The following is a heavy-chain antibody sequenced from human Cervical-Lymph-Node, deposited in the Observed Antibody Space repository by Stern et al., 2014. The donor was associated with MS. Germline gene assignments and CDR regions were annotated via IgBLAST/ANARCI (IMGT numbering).Heavy chain of an antibody. J-gene: IGHJ3*02. D-gene: IGHD2-2*01. V-gene: IGHV5-51*03. CDR1: GFSFTTHW. CDR2: IYPGDSDT. CDR3: AKARYVQALSDAFDI. Sequence: VQLVESGAEVKKPGESLKISCEGSGFSFTTHWIAWVRQMPGEGLEWMGIIYPGDSDTRYSPSFQGRVPISADKSISTASLQWNSLTASDTAMYYCAKARYVQALSDAFDIWGQGTMVTVSS.